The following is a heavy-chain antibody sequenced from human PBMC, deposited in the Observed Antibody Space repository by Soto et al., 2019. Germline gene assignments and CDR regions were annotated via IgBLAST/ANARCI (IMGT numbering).Heavy chain of an antibody. V-gene: IGHV1-8*01. J-gene: IGHJ6*02. CDR3: ARDDYDFWSGSTHGMDV. Sequence: QVPLVQSGAEVKKPGASMKVSCKASGYTFTSFDINRVRQAPGQGPEGMGWMNPNSGNTGYAQKFQGRVTMTRNTSISTAYMELSSLRSEDTAVYYCARDDYDFWSGSTHGMDVWGQGTTVTVSS. CDR1: GYTFTSFD. CDR2: MNPNSGNT. D-gene: IGHD3-3*01.